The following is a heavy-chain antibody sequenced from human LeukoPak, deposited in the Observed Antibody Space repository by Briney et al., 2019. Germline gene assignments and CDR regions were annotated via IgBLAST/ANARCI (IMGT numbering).Heavy chain of an antibody. CDR3: ARDHPNYDILTGSKYYYYYGMDV. V-gene: IGHV6-1*01. J-gene: IGHJ6*02. Sequence: SQTLSLTCAISGDSVSSNSAAWNWIRQSPSRGLEWLGRTYYRSKWYNDYAVSVKSRITINPDTSKNQFSLQLNSVTPEDTAVYYCARDHPNYDILTGSKYYYYYGMDVWGQGTTVTVSS. CDR2: TYYRSKWYN. D-gene: IGHD3-9*01. CDR1: GDSVSSNSAA.